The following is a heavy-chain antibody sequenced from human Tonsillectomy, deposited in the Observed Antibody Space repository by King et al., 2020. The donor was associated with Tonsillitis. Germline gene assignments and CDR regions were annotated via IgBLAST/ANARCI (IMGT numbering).Heavy chain of an antibody. CDR3: AKGYSSFDY. J-gene: IGHJ4*02. D-gene: IGHD4-11*01. Sequence: EQLVQSGGGVVQPGGSLRLSCAASGFTFSSYGMHWVRQAPGKGLEWVAFIRYDGSNKYYADSVKGRFTISRDNSKNTLYLQMNSLRAEDTAVYYCAKGYSSFDYWGQGTLVTVSS. V-gene: IGHV3-30*02. CDR2: IRYDGSNK. CDR1: GFTFSSYG.